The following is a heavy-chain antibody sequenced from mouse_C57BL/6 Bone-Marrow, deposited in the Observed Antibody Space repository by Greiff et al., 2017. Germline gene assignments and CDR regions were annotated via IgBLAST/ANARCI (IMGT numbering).Heavy chain of an antibody. Sequence: VHVKQSGAELVRPGSSVKMSCKTSGYTFTSYGINWVKQRPGQGLEWIGYIYIGNGYTEYNEKFKGKATLTSDTSSRTAYMQLSSLTSEDSAIYFCARERDYDEWYFDVWGTGTTVTVSS. CDR1: GYTFTSYG. CDR3: ARERDYDEWYFDV. CDR2: IYIGNGYT. J-gene: IGHJ1*03. V-gene: IGHV1-58*01. D-gene: IGHD2-4*01.